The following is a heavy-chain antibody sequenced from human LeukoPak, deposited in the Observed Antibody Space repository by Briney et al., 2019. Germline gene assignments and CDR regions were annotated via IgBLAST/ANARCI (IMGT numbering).Heavy chain of an antibody. CDR3: AHRNKNTAMGTAFDY. CDR1: GFSLSTSREG. J-gene: IGHJ4*02. V-gene: IGHV2-5*01. Sequence: SPHTLVKPTQTLTLTCTFSGFSLSTSREGVGWSRQPLGKALEWLATIYWNDDKRYRPSLNSGLTITTDTCHNQVVHTMTNMDPVDTATYYCAHRNKNTAMGTAFDYWGQGTLVSVSS. CDR2: IYWNDDK. D-gene: IGHD5-18*01.